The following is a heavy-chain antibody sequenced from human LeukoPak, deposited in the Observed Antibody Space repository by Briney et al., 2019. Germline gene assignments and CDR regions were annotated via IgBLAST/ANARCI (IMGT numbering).Heavy chain of an antibody. D-gene: IGHD3-9*01. J-gene: IGHJ4*02. Sequence: HPGGPLRLSCAASGFTFSSYGMHWVRQAPGKGLEWVAVIWYDGNNKYYADSVKGRFTISRDNSKNTLYLQMNSLRAEDTAVYYCARSTSSEYDIYHFDYWGQGTVITLSS. CDR2: IWYDGNNK. CDR1: GFTFSSYG. CDR3: ARSTSSEYDIYHFDY. V-gene: IGHV3-33*01.